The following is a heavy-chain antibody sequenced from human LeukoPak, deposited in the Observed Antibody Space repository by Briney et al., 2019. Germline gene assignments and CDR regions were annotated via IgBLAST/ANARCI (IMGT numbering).Heavy chain of an antibody. Sequence: PETLSLTCTVSGGSISSSSYYWGWIRQPPGEGLEWIGCIYYRGSTYYNPSLKSRVTISVDTSKNQFSLKLSSVTAADTAVYYCARDGLGGSESVDYWGQGTLVTVSS. CDR3: ARDGLGGSESVDY. D-gene: IGHD3-10*01. V-gene: IGHV4-39*02. CDR1: GGSISSSSYY. CDR2: IYYRGST. J-gene: IGHJ4*02.